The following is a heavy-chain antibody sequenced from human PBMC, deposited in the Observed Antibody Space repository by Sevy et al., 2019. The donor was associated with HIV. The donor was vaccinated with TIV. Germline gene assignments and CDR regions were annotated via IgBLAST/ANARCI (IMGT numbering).Heavy chain of an antibody. CDR3: ARSWDYWGQMGC. V-gene: IGHV3-7*03. CDR2: IKQDGSDK. D-gene: IGHD7-27*01. CDR1: GFTFNNYW. J-gene: IGHJ4*02. Sequence: GGSLRLSCAASGFTFNNYWMTWVRQAPGKGLEWVANIKQDGSDKYYMESAKGRFNISRDNTKNSLYLQLNSLRADDTAVYYCARSWDYWGQMGCWGQGTLVTVSS.